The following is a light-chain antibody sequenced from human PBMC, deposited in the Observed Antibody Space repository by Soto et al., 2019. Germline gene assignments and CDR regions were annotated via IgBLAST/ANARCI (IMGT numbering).Light chain of an antibody. CDR3: QQDGSSRAT. Sequence: TVSALPPASLSLPPGERTTLSCRASERIVRDSAWYQQKPGQGPRLQIYGASSRATGTPDRLSGSGSGTDFPLTINRLVDEDSALYYSQQDGSSRATCGQGTEVEIK. J-gene: IGKJ1*01. CDR1: ERIVRD. V-gene: IGKV3-20*01. CDR2: GAS.